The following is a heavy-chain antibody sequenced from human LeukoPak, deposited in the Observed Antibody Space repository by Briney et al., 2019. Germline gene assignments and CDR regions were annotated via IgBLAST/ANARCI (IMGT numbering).Heavy chain of an antibody. Sequence: PGGSLRLSCKGSGYSFTSYWIGWVRQMPGKGLEWMGIIYPGDSDTRYSPSFQGQVTISADKSISTAYLQWSSLKASDTAMYYCARRSYSSPSHWFDPWGQGTLVTVSS. V-gene: IGHV5-51*01. CDR3: ARRSYSSPSHWFDP. D-gene: IGHD6-6*01. CDR2: IYPGDSDT. J-gene: IGHJ5*02. CDR1: GYSFTSYW.